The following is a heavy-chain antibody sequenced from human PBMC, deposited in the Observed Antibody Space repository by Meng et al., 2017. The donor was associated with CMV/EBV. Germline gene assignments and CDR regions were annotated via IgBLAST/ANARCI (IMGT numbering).Heavy chain of an antibody. CDR3: ARDVWSIFGVVIKEVGMDV. Sequence: SETLSLTCTVSGGSISSSSDYWSWIRPPPGKGLEWIGSIYYSGSTYYDPSLKRRVTISVDTSKNQFSLKLSSVTAADTAVYYCARDVWSIFGVVIKEVGMDVWGQGTTVTVSS. D-gene: IGHD3-3*01. CDR1: GGSISSSSDY. J-gene: IGHJ6*02. CDR2: IYYSGST. V-gene: IGHV4-39*07.